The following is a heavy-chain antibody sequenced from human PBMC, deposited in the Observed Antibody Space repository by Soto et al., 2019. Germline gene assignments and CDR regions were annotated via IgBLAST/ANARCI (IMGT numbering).Heavy chain of an antibody. D-gene: IGHD6-13*01. CDR3: ARPAKQLHYYYGMDV. J-gene: IGHJ6*02. V-gene: IGHV1-69*02. CDR2: IIPILGIA. CDR1: GGTFSSYT. Sequence: QVQLVQSGAEVKKPGSSVKVSCKASGGTFSSYTISWVRQAPGQGLEWMGRIIPILGIANYAQKFQGRVTITADKSTSTAYMELSSLRSEDTAVYYCARPAKQLHYYYGMDVWGQGTTVTVSS.